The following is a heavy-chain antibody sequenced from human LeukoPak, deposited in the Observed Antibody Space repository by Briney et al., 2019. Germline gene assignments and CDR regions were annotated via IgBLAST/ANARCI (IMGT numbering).Heavy chain of an antibody. V-gene: IGHV3-7*03. D-gene: IGHD1-1*01. Sequence: GGSLRLSCAVSGMTFKNYWMSWFRQTPGKGLEWVATINQDESEKYYLDSVKGQFTISRDTAKNSLYLQMYSLTAEDTALYYCARYCTFRTCSGTKFDSWGPGTLVTVSS. CDR1: GMTFKNYW. CDR3: ARYCTFRTCSGTKFDS. J-gene: IGHJ4*02. CDR2: INQDESEK.